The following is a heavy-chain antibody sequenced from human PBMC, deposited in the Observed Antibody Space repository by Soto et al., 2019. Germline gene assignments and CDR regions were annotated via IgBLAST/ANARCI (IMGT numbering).Heavy chain of an antibody. CDR1: GGSISSSSYY. V-gene: IGHV4-39*07. J-gene: IGHJ4*02. Sequence: PSETLSLTCTVSGGSISSSSYYWGWIRQPPGKGLDWIGSLYYSGSTYYNPSLKSRVAISIDTSKNQFSLKLTSVTAADTAVYYCARDKITGLFDYWGQGTLVTVS. CDR2: LYYSGST. CDR3: ARDKITGLFDY. D-gene: IGHD2-8*02.